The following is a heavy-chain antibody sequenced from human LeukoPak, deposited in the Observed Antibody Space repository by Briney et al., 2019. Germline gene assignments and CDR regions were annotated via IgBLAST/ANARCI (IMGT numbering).Heavy chain of an antibody. Sequence: PGRSLRLSCAASGFTFSSYVMHWVRQAPGKGLEWVAVISYDGSNKYYADSVKGRFTISRDNSKNTLYLQMNSLRAEDTAVYYCVKDRRHSSPLYWGQGTLVTVSS. CDR2: ISYDGSNK. CDR1: GFTFSSYV. CDR3: VKDRRHSSPLY. D-gene: IGHD6-13*01. V-gene: IGHV3-30*18. J-gene: IGHJ4*02.